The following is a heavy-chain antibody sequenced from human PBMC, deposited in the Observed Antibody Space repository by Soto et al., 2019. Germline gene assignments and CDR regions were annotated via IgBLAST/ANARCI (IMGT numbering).Heavy chain of an antibody. V-gene: IGHV4-39*07. D-gene: IGHD3-10*01. CDR3: ARDFLLPTMVRGVMEGWFDP. J-gene: IGHJ5*02. Sequence: SETLSLTCTVSGGSISSSSYYWGWIRQPPGKGLEWIGSIYYSGSTYYNPSLKSRVTISVDTSKNQFSLKLSSVTAADTAVYYCARDFLLPTMVRGVMEGWFDPWGQGTLVTVSS. CDR2: IYYSGST. CDR1: GGSISSSSYY.